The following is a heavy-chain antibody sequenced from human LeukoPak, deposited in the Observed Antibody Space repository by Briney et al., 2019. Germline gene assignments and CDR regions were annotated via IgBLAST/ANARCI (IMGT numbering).Heavy chain of an antibody. CDR1: GFTFSSYS. V-gene: IGHV3-48*02. CDR3: ASDKASPHYFDY. J-gene: IGHJ4*02. CDR2: ISSSSSTI. Sequence: PGGSLRLSCAASGFTFSSYSMNGVRQAPGKGLEWVSYISSSSSTIYYADSVKGRFTISRDNAKNSLYLQMNSLRDEDTAVYYCASDKASPHYFDYWGQGTLVTVSS.